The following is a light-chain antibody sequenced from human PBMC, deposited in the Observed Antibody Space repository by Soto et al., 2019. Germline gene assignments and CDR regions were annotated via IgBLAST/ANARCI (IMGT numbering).Light chain of an antibody. CDR3: ESFDNSLSGSRV. Sequence: QLVLTQPPSVSGAPGQRVTISCTGSTSNIGAGYDVHWYQLLPGTAPKLLIFANHNRPSGVPDRFSGSKSGASASLAITGLQAEDEADYYCESFDNSLSGSRVFGTGTKLTVL. CDR2: ANH. V-gene: IGLV1-40*01. J-gene: IGLJ1*01. CDR1: TSNIGAGYD.